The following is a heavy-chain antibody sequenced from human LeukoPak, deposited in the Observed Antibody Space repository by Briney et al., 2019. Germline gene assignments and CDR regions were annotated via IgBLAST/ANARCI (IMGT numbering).Heavy chain of an antibody. CDR3: AKQSPDSSGWYDYDE. CDR2: INYSGST. Sequence: SETLSLTCTVSGDSISSFYWNWIRQPPGKGLEWIAYINYSGSTNYNPSLKSRVTISIHTSKNQFSLKLSSVTAADTAVYYCAKQSPDSSGWYDYDEWGQGTLVTVSS. J-gene: IGHJ4*02. CDR1: GDSISSFY. V-gene: IGHV4-59*08. D-gene: IGHD6-19*01.